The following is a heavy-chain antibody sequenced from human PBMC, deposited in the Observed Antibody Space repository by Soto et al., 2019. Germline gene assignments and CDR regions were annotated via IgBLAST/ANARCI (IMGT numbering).Heavy chain of an antibody. V-gene: IGHV3-30-3*01. J-gene: IGHJ6*02. CDR1: GFTFSSYA. Sequence: GGSLRLSCAASGFTFSSYAMHWVRQAPGKGLEWVAVISYDGSNKYYADSVKGRFTISRDNSKNTLYLQMNSLRAEDTAVDYCARAPFEMTTDYYYYYGMDVWGQGTTVTVSS. CDR3: ARAPFEMTTDYYYYYGMDV. D-gene: IGHD4-17*01. CDR2: ISYDGSNK.